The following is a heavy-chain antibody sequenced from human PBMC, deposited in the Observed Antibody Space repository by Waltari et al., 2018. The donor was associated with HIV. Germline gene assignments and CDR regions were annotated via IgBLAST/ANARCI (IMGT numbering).Heavy chain of an antibody. D-gene: IGHD2-2*01. CDR3: ARGYCRSASCYGGDDAFDI. J-gene: IGHJ3*02. Sequence: EVQLVESGGGLVKPGGSLRLSCAASGFTFNTYSMNWVRRAPGKWLDLASAITSSSTYKDFADSVKGRFTISRDNAKNSLYLQMNSLRAEDTAVYYCARGYCRSASCYGGDDAFDIWGQGTMVTVSS. CDR2: ITSSSTYK. CDR1: GFTFNTYS. V-gene: IGHV3-21*01.